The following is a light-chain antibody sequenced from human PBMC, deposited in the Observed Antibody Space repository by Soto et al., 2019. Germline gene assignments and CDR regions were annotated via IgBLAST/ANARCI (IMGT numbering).Light chain of an antibody. J-gene: IGKJ3*01. CDR1: QGISNY. V-gene: IGKV1-27*01. CDR2: GAS. Sequence: IQMTHSPSSLSAYLGDKVTITYRASQGISNYLAWYQQKPGRLPKLLLFGASTLQSGVPARFSGSGSGTLFTLTINGLLPEDVATYYCQKYDRAPFNFGPGTKVDI. CDR3: QKYDRAPFN.